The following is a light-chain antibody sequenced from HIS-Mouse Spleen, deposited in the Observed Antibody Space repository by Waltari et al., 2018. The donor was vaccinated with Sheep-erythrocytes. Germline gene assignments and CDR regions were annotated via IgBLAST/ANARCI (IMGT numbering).Light chain of an antibody. V-gene: IGLV2-23*01. CDR3: CSYAGSGTWV. J-gene: IGLJ3*02. Sequence: QSALTQPRSVSGSPGQSVTISCTGTSSDVGRYNLVSWYQQHPGKAPKLMIYEGSKRPSGVSNRFSGSKSGNTASLTISGLQAEDETDYYCCSYAGSGTWVFGGGTKLTVL. CDR1: SSDVGRYNL. CDR2: EGS.